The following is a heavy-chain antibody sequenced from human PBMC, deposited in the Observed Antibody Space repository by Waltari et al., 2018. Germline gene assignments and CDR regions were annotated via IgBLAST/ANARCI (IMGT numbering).Heavy chain of an antibody. J-gene: IGHJ5*02. CDR2: IYHRGST. V-gene: IGHV4-38-2*02. CDR3: ARGENFNGA. Sequence: QVQLQESGPGLVKPSETLSLTCTVSGYSISSGYYWGWIRQPPGKGLEWIGSIYHRGSTYYNPSLKSRVTISVDTSKNQFSLKLSSVTAADTAVYYCARGENFNGAWGQGTLVTVSS. CDR1: GYSISSGYY. D-gene: IGHD2-8*01.